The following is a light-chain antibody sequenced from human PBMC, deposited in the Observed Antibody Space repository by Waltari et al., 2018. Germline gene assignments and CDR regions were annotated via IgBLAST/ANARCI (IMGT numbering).Light chain of an antibody. V-gene: IGLV1-51*02. Sequence: QSVLTQPPSVSAAPGQRVTISCSGGSSNIGNNYVSWYRQFPGTAPKLLFYENTERPSGIPGRSSGSKSGTSATLDITGLQAGDEADYYCGTWDSSLSGAVFGGGTHLTVL. CDR3: GTWDSSLSGAV. CDR2: ENT. J-gene: IGLJ7*01. CDR1: SSNIGNNY.